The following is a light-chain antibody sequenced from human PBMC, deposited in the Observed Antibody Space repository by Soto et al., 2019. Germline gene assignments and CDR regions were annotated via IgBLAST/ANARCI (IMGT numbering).Light chain of an antibody. CDR1: QIVTSS. J-gene: IGKJ2*01. Sequence: EIVLTQSPATLSLSPGTGATLSCRASQIVTSSLAWYQQRPGQAPRLLIYDTFTRATGIPARFSAKGAGTDFTLTISSLEPEDSAVYFCQLRSDWPPTYTFARGPSWR. CDR2: DTF. CDR3: QLRSDWPPTYT. V-gene: IGKV3-11*01.